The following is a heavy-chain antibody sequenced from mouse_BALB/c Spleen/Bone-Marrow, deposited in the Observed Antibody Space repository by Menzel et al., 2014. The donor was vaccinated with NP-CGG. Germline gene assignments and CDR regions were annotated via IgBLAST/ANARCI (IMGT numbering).Heavy chain of an antibody. CDR2: IDPSDSET. V-gene: IGHV1S126*01. CDR1: GYSFTSYW. D-gene: IGHD1-2*01. CDR3: ARELLRLRSAMDY. J-gene: IGHJ4*01. Sequence: QVQLKESGPQLVRPGASVKISCKASGYSFTSYWMHWVKQRPGQGLEWIGMIDPSDSETRLNQEFKDKATLTVDKSSSTAYMQLSSPTSEDSAVYYCARELLRLRSAMDYWGQGTSVTVSS.